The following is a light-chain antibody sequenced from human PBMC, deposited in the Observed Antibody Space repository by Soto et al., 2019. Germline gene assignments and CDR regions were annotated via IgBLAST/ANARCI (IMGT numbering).Light chain of an antibody. CDR2: AAS. J-gene: IGKJ1*01. V-gene: IGKV3-15*01. Sequence: EIVMTQSPATLSVSPGERATLSCRASQSVSSNLAWYQQKPGQAPRLLIYAASTRATGIPARLSGSGSGTEFTLTISSLQSEDFAVYYCQHYNNWPPWTFGQGTKVEIK. CDR3: QHYNNWPPWT. CDR1: QSVSSN.